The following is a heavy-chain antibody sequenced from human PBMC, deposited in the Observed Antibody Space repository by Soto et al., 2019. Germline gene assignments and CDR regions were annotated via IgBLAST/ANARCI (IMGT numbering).Heavy chain of an antibody. CDR3: ARVPFWSGPSNWFDS. J-gene: IGHJ5*01. D-gene: IGHD3-3*01. V-gene: IGHV4-59*01. CDR1: GGSISSYY. Sequence: QVQLQESGPGLVKPSETLSLTCTVSGGSISSYYWSWIRQPPGKGLEWIGYIYYSGSTNYNPSLKSRVTISVDTSKNQFSLKLSSVTAADTAVYYCARVPFWSGPSNWFDSWGQGTLVTVSS. CDR2: IYYSGST.